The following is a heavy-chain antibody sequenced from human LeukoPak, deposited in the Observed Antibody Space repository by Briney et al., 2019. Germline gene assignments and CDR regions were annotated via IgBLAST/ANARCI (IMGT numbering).Heavy chain of an antibody. CDR3: AREYYGSGSYYIHFDY. Sequence: SETLSLTCTVSGYSISSGDYWGWIRQPPGKGLEWIGSIYHSGNTYYNPSLKSRVTISADTSKNQFSLKLSSVTAADTAVYYCAREYYGSGSYYIHFDYWGQGTLVTVSS. V-gene: IGHV4-38-2*02. J-gene: IGHJ4*02. D-gene: IGHD3-10*01. CDR1: GYSISSGDY. CDR2: IYHSGNT.